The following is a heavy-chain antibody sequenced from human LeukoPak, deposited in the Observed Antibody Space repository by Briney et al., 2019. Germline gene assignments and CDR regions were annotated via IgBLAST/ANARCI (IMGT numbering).Heavy chain of an antibody. Sequence: SETLSLTCTVSGGSISSYYWSWIRHPPGKGLEWIGYIYYSGSTNYNPSLKSRVTISVDTSKNQFSLKLSSVTAADTAVYYCARRAIVVVPAAPYYYYYMDVWGKGTTVTVSS. J-gene: IGHJ6*03. CDR1: GGSISSYY. D-gene: IGHD2-2*01. CDR3: ARRAIVVVPAAPYYYYYMDV. CDR2: IYYSGST. V-gene: IGHV4-59*08.